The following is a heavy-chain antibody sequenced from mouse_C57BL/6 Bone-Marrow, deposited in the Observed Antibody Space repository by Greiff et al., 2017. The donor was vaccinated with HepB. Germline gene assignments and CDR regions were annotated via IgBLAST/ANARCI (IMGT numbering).Heavy chain of an antibody. Sequence: VQLQQPGAELVKPGASVKVSCKASGYTFTSYWMHWVKQRPGQGLEWIGRIHPSDSDTNYNQKFKGKATLTVDKSSSTAYMQLSSLTAEDSAVYYWAISQDGYYPYYAMDYWGQGTSVTVSS. CDR1: GYTFTSYW. CDR3: AISQDGYYPYYAMDY. V-gene: IGHV1-74*01. D-gene: IGHD2-3*01. CDR2: IHPSDSDT. J-gene: IGHJ4*01.